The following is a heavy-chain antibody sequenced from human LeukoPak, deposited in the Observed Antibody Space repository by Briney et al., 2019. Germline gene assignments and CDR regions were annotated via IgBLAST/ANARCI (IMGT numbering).Heavy chain of an antibody. Sequence: SETLSLTCTVSGYSISSGYYWGWIRQPPGKGLEWIGSIYHSGSTYYNPSLKSRVTISVDTSKNQFSLKLSSVTAADTAVYYCARGGSRYYDSSGYYPLDYWGQGTLVTVSS. J-gene: IGHJ4*02. CDR1: GYSISSGYY. CDR3: ARGGSRYYDSSGYYPLDY. CDR2: IYHSGST. D-gene: IGHD3-22*01. V-gene: IGHV4-38-2*02.